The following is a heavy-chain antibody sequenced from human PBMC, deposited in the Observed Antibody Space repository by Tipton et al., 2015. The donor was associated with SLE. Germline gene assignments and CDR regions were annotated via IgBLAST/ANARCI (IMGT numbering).Heavy chain of an antibody. J-gene: IGHJ4*02. V-gene: IGHV1-69*01. Sequence: QLVQSGPEVKKPGSSVKVSCKASGGTFRTSAMSWVRQAPGQGLEWMGGIIPLTGTTNYAQKFQGRVTITADESTSTAYMELYSLRSGETAVYYCVLGIFGVVIYFDYWGQGTLVTVSS. CDR2: IIPLTGTT. CDR3: VLGIFGVVIYFDY. D-gene: IGHD3-3*01. CDR1: GGTFRTSA.